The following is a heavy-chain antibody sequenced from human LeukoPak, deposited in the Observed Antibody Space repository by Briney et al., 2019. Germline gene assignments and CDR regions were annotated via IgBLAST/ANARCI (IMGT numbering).Heavy chain of an antibody. CDR1: GGSISSGSYY. CDR2: IYTSGST. Sequence: SETLSLTCTVSGGSISSGSYYWSWIRQPAGKGLEGIGRIYTSGSTNYNPSLKSRVTISVDTSKNQFSLKLSSVTAADTAVYYCARDRWMVPLPDYWGQGTLVTVSS. V-gene: IGHV4-61*02. CDR3: ARDRWMVPLPDY. D-gene: IGHD3-10*01. J-gene: IGHJ4*02.